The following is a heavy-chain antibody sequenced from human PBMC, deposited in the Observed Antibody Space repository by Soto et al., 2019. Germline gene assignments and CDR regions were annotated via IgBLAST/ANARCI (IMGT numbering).Heavy chain of an antibody. CDR3: ARVGITMVRGVIVNWFDP. CDR2: IYYSGST. CDR1: GGSISSYY. V-gene: IGHV4-59*01. J-gene: IGHJ5*02. D-gene: IGHD3-10*01. Sequence: SETLSLTCTVSGGSISSYYWSWIRQPPGKGLEWIGYIYYSGSTNYNPSLKSRVTISVDTSKNQFSLKLSSVTAADTAVYYCARVGITMVRGVIVNWFDPWGQGTLVTVSS.